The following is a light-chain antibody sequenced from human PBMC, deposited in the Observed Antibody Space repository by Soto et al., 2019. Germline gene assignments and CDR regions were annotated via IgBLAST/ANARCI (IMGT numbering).Light chain of an antibody. CDR3: QQTDSIPYT. CDR2: SAS. CDR1: QTINRF. Sequence: DIQMTQSPSFLSASVGDRVSITCRASQTINRFLNWYQQKPGKAPRLLIHSASILESGLPSRISGSGSGTDFTLTISGLQPEDFVTYYCQQTDSIPYTFGQGTKLAIK. J-gene: IGKJ2*01. V-gene: IGKV1-39*01.